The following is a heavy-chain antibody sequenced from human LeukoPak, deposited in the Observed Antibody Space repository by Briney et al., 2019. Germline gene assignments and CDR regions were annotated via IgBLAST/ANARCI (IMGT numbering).Heavy chain of an antibody. D-gene: IGHD2-21*02. V-gene: IGHV3-30*02. CDR2: IRYYGSNK. CDR1: GFTLSRYG. J-gene: IGHJ3*02. Sequence: GGSLRLSCAVSGFTLSRYGMHCVRGAPGKGLECVAFIRYYGSNKYYAESGKGRFTISRDNSKNTLYLQMNRLRAEDTAVYSCAKLGDTFDAFDIWGQGTMVTVSS. CDR3: AKLGDTFDAFDI.